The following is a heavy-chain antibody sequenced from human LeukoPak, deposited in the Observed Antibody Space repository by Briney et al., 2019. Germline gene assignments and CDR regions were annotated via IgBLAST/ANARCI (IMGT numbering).Heavy chain of an antibody. D-gene: IGHD6-13*01. J-gene: IGHJ6*02. CDR2: ISSSSSYI. CDR1: GFTFSSYG. V-gene: IGHV3-21*01. Sequence: PGGSLRLSCAASGFTFSSYGMNWVRQAPGKGLEWVSSISSSSSYIYYADSVKGRFTISRDNAKNSLYLQMNSLRAEDTAVYYCARDPWVSSRPPPGLAPHYYYYYGMDVWGPGATVTVSS. CDR3: ARDPWVSSRPPPGLAPHYYYYYGMDV.